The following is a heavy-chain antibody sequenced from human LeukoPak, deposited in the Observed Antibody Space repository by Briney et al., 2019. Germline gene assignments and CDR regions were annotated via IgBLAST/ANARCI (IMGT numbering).Heavy chain of an antibody. CDR2: ISYGGNNQ. Sequence: GGSLRLSCGASGFTFSHYAMNWVRQAPGQGLEWVALISYGGNNQYYADSVKGRFTISRDNSKNTVYLQMNSLRPEDTAVYYCARAPDSSGYYYHFDYWGQGTLVTVSS. CDR3: ARAPDSSGYYYHFDY. V-gene: IGHV3-30-3*01. CDR1: GFTFSHYA. D-gene: IGHD3-22*01. J-gene: IGHJ4*02.